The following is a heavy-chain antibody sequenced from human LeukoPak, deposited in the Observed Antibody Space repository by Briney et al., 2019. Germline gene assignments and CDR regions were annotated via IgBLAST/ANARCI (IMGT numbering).Heavy chain of an antibody. Sequence: PSETLSLTFAIYDASFSGYYWSWIRQPPGKGLEWIGEIHPSGSPSYNPSLESRTIISVDASKNQFSLILNSVTAADTALYFCSRGGDASKAGKYWGQGALVTVSS. CDR3: SRGGDASKAGKY. J-gene: IGHJ4*02. V-gene: IGHV4-34*01. D-gene: IGHD3-10*01. CDR2: IHPSGSP. CDR1: DASFSGYY.